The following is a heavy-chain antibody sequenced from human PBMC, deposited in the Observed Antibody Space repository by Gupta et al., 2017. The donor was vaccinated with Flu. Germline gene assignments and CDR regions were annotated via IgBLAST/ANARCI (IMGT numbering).Heavy chain of an antibody. D-gene: IGHD7-27*01. Sequence: QLQLQESGPGLVKPSETLSLTCTVSGGSISSSSYYWGWIRQPPGKGLEWIGSIYYSGSTYYNPSLKSRVTISVDTSKNQFSLKLSSVTAADTAVYYCARHPRGPSSGDEAFDYWGQGTLVTVSS. CDR2: IYYSGST. CDR1: GGSISSSSYY. CDR3: ARHPRGPSSGDEAFDY. V-gene: IGHV4-39*01. J-gene: IGHJ4*02.